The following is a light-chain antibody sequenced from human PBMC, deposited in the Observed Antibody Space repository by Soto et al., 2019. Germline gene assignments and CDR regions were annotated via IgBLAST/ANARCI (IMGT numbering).Light chain of an antibody. V-gene: IGLV3-1*01. CDR1: KLGDKY. CDR2: QDS. J-gene: IGLJ2*01. Sequence: SPELTQPPSVSVSPGQTASITCSGDKLGDKYACWYQQKPGQSPVLVIYQDSKRPSGIPERFSGSNSGNTATLTISGTQAMDEADYYCQAWDSSTTVVFGGGTKLTVL. CDR3: QAWDSSTTVV.